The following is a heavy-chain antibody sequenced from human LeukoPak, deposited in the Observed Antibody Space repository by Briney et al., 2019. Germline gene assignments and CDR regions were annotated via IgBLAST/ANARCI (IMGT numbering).Heavy chain of an antibody. Sequence: GGSLRLSCVASGFNFSIPWMSWVRQAPGKGLEWVGRTKSKSDGGTTDYAASVKGRFTISRDDSKNTLYLQMNSLKTEDTAVYYCTTVLLWGQGTLVTVSS. CDR3: TTVLL. CDR1: GFNFSIPW. CDR2: TKSKSDGGTT. V-gene: IGHV3-15*01. J-gene: IGHJ4*02. D-gene: IGHD3-10*01.